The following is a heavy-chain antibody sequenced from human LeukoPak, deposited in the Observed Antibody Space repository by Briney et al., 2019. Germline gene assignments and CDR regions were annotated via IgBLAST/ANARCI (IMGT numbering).Heavy chain of an antibody. J-gene: IGHJ4*02. CDR1: AGSISSGDHY. V-gene: IGHV4-31*03. Sequence: PSQTLSLTCTVSAGSISSGDHYWSWIRQHPGKGLEWIGYIYYSGSTYYNPSLKSRVTISVDTSKNQFSLKLSSVTAADTAVYYCAGRVEAVAGTANWGQGTLVTVSS. D-gene: IGHD6-19*01. CDR3: AGRVEAVAGTAN. CDR2: IYYSGST.